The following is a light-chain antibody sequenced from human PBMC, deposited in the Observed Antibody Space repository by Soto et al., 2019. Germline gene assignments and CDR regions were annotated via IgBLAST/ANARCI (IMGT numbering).Light chain of an antibody. J-gene: IGKJ4*01. CDR1: QSVYTD. Sequence: EIVMPQSPATLSLSPGERATLSCRASQSVYTDVAWYQQKPGQSPRLLIYGASTRASDIPARFSGSGSGTNFTLTISSLQSGDVAVYYCQQYNSWPPLTFGGGTKVDIK. V-gene: IGKV3-15*01. CDR2: GAS. CDR3: QQYNSWPPLT.